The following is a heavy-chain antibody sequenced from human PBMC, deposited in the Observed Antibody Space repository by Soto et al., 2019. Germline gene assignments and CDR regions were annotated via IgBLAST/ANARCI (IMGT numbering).Heavy chain of an antibody. Sequence: QITLKESGPTRVRPTQTLTLTCTFSGFSLSTHAVGVGGILHPPGKALGGLALIFWDDDKRYTSFLKNKRTITKDTSRNQVVLTVTNMDPVDTATYYCAHRVALGGNWNGGSFDFWGPGALVTVSS. CDR3: AHRVALGGNWNGGSFDF. D-gene: IGHD1-1*01. J-gene: IGHJ4*02. V-gene: IGHV2-5*02. CDR2: IFWDDDK. CDR1: GFSLSTHAVG.